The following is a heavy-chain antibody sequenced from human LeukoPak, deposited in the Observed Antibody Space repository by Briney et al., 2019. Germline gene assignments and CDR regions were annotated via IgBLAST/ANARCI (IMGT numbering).Heavy chain of an antibody. Sequence: PSETLSLTCTVSGGSISSSSYYWGWIRQPPGKGLEWIGSIYYSGSTYYNPSLKSRVTISVDTSKNQFSLKLSSVTAADTAVYYCARDLGGTIFGTLYYYWGQGTLVTVSS. CDR2: IYYSGST. CDR3: ARDLGGTIFGTLYYY. V-gene: IGHV4-39*07. J-gene: IGHJ4*02. D-gene: IGHD3-3*01. CDR1: GGSISSSSYY.